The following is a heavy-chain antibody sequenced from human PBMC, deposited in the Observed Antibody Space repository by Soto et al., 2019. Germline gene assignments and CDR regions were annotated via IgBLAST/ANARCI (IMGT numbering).Heavy chain of an antibody. Sequence: SLRLSCAASGFSFDDYSMHWVRQAPGKGLEWVSGISWNSGTIGYADSVKGRFTISRHNSKNTLYLQMTSLRAEHTAVYYCSRGLEEYDILTGYVPEGAVDIRGQGTMVRVS. CDR3: SRGLEEYDILTGYVPEGAVDI. CDR2: ISWNSGTI. CDR1: GFSFDDYS. V-gene: IGHV3-9*01. D-gene: IGHD3-9*01. J-gene: IGHJ3*02.